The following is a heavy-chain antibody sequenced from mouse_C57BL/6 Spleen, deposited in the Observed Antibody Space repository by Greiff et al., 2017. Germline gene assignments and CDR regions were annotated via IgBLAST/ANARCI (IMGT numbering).Heavy chain of an antibody. J-gene: IGHJ4*01. CDR3: ARSWGHGYDNYYAMDY. CDR2: IYPGSGNT. D-gene: IGHD2-2*01. V-gene: IGHV1-76*01. CDR1: GYTFTDYY. Sequence: QVHVKQSGAELVRPGASVKLSCKASGYTFTDYYINWVKQRPGQGLEWIARIYPGSGNTYYNEKFKGKATLTAEKSSSTAYMQLSSLTSEDSAVYFCARSWGHGYDNYYAMDYGGQGTSVTVSS.